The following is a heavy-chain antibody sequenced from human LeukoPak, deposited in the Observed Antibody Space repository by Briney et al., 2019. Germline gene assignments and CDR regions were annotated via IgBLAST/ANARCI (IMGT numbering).Heavy chain of an antibody. V-gene: IGHV4-30-2*01. CDR3: ANRGGFDAFDI. CDR2: IYQSGIT. Sequence: SETLSLTCAVSGGSISSGGYSWTWIRQPPGKGLEWIGYIYQSGITYYNPSVKSRVTISVDRSKNQFSLKLSSVTAADTAVYYCANRGGFDAFDIWGQGTMVTVSS. D-gene: IGHD2-15*01. J-gene: IGHJ3*02. CDR1: GGSISSGGYS.